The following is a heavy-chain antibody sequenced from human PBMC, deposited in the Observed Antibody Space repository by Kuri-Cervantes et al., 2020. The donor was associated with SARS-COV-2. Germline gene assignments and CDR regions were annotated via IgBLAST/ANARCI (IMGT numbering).Heavy chain of an antibody. Sequence: ASVKVSCKASGYSFTDYPMHWVRQAPGQGLEWMGWISAYNGNTNYAQKLQGRVTMTTDTSTSTAYMELRSLRSDDTAVYYCARSSDPVDWGQGTLVTVSS. CDR1: GYSFTDYP. J-gene: IGHJ4*02. V-gene: IGHV1-18*04. CDR2: ISAYNGNT. D-gene: IGHD3-10*01. CDR3: ARSSDPVD.